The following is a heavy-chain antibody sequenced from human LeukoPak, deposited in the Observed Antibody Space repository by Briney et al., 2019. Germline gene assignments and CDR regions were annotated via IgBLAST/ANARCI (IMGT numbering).Heavy chain of an antibody. CDR3: ARSWVPFSGSYNVDY. Sequence: GGSLRLSCAASGFTLSSYAMHWVRQAPGKGLEWVTFISYDENKKYYADSVKGRFTVSRDISKNTVYLQMNSLRPEDAAVYYCARSWVPFSGSYNVDYWGQGTLVTVSP. CDR2: ISYDENKK. V-gene: IGHV3-30-3*01. J-gene: IGHJ4*02. D-gene: IGHD1-26*01. CDR1: GFTLSSYA.